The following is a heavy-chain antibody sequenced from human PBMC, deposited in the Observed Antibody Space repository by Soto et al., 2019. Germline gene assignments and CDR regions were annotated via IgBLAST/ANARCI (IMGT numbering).Heavy chain of an antibody. CDR3: ARSMVAAYFDS. D-gene: IGHD6-25*01. Sequence: EVQLVQSGGGLVQSGGSLTLSCAASGITVSSTYMSWLRQAPGKRLEWVSVLYGDGRAYYADSVKGRFTIDRDNSKNTLHLQMNSLRAEDTAVYYCARSMVAAYFDSWGQGTLVTVSS. CDR2: LYGDGRA. CDR1: GITVSSTY. V-gene: IGHV3-66*01. J-gene: IGHJ4*02.